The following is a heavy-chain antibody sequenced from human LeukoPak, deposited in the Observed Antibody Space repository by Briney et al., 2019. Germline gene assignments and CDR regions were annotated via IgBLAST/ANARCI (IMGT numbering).Heavy chain of an antibody. CDR1: GFRFSSYA. CDR3: ARDQGSSSTFDY. V-gene: IGHV3-23*01. CDR2: ISGSGVST. D-gene: IGHD6-6*01. Sequence: GGSLRLSCAASGFRFSSYAMSWVRQAPGKGPEWVSAISGSGVSTYYADSVKGRFTISRDNSKNTLYLQMNSLRAEDTAVYYCARDQGSSSTFDYWGQGTLVTVSS. J-gene: IGHJ4*02.